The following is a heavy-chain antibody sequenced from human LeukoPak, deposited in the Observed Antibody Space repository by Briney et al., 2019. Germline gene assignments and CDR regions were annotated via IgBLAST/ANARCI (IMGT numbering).Heavy chain of an antibody. CDR3: ARVVRDGSGYNYYFDY. CDR2: IYYTGST. CDR1: GGSISRIIYY. V-gene: IGHV4-39*01. J-gene: IGHJ4*02. Sequence: TPSETLSLTCTVSGGSISRIIYYWGWIRQPPGKGLEWIGSIYYTGSTYYTPSLRSRVTISVDTYKNQFSLKLSAVTAADTAVYYCARVVRDGSGYNYYFDYWGQGTLVTVSS. D-gene: IGHD3-22*01.